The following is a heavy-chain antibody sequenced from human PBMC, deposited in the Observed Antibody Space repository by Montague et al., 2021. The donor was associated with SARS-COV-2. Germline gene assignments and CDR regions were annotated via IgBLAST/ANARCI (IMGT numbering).Heavy chain of an antibody. CDR1: GFSLSTSGMC. J-gene: IGHJ4*02. Sequence: PALVKPTQTLTLTCTFSGFSLSTSGMCVSWIRQPPGKALEWLARSGCGDDKYYSTSLKTRLTISKDTSKNQVVLTMTNMDPVDTATYYCARIHIAAAGTCLDYWGQGTLVTVSS. V-gene: IGHV2-70*11. D-gene: IGHD6-13*01. CDR2: SGCGDDK. CDR3: ARIHIAAAGTCLDY.